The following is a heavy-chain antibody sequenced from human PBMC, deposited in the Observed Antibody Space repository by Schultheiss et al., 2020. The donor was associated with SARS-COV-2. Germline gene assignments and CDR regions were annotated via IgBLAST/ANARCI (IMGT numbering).Heavy chain of an antibody. CDR2: ISGGGGST. Sequence: GGSLRLSCAASRFNFSAYAMTWVRQAPGKGLEWVAAISGGGGSTYYADSVKGRFTISRDNAKNSLYLQMNNLRAEDTAVYYCARDYYDSSGPYNWFDPWGQGTLVTVSS. D-gene: IGHD3-22*01. V-gene: IGHV3-23*01. CDR1: RFNFSAYA. J-gene: IGHJ5*02. CDR3: ARDYYDSSGPYNWFDP.